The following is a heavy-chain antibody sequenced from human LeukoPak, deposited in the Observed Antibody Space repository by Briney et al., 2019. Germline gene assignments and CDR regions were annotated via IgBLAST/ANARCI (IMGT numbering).Heavy chain of an antibody. CDR1: GYTFTSYG. J-gene: IGHJ4*02. CDR2: ISAYNGNT. CDR3: ARLTVTKRPDYFDY. Sequence: ASVTVSCRASGYTFTSYGISWVRQAPGQGLEWMGWISAYNGNTNYAQKLQGRVTITTDTSTSTAYMELRSLRSDDTAVYYCARLTVTKRPDYFDYWGQGTLVTVSS. V-gene: IGHV1-18*01. D-gene: IGHD4-17*01.